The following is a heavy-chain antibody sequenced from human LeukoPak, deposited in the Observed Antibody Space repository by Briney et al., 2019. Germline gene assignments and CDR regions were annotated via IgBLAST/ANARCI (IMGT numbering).Heavy chain of an antibody. J-gene: IGHJ6*03. V-gene: IGHV4-39*01. CDR1: GGSISSSSYY. CDR2: IYYSGST. Sequence: PSETLSLTCTVSGGSISSSSYYWGWIRQPPGKGLEWIGSIYYSGSTYYNPSLKSRVTISVDTSKNQFSLKLSSVTAADTAVYYCAGQRPTVDYYYYYMDVWGKGTTVTVSS. D-gene: IGHD4-23*01. CDR3: AGQRPTVDYYYYYMDV.